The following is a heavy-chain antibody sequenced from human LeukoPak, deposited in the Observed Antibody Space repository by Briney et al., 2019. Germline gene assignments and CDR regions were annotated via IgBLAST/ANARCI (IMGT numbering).Heavy chain of an antibody. J-gene: IGHJ4*02. Sequence: SETLSLTCAVYGGSFSGYYWSWIRQPPGKGLEWIGEINHSGSTNYNPSLKSRVTISVDTSKNQFSLKLSSVTAADTAVYYCARGVYSSGWYRTPGFDYWGQGTLVTVSS. CDR3: ARGVYSSGWYRTPGFDY. D-gene: IGHD6-19*01. V-gene: IGHV4-34*01. CDR2: INHSGST. CDR1: GGSFSGYY.